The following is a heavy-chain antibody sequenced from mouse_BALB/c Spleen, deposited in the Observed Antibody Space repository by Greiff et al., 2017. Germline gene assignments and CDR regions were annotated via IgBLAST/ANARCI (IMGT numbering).Heavy chain of an antibody. Sequence: EVKVVESGGGLVKPGGSLKLSCAASGFTFSDYYMYWVRQTPEKRLEWVATISDGGSYTYYPDSVKGRFTISRDNAKNNLYLQMSSLKSEDTAMYYCARGGNYVGAMDDWGQGTSVTVSS. V-gene: IGHV5-4*02. CDR1: GFTFSDYY. CDR3: ARGGNYVGAMDD. CDR2: ISDGGSYT. D-gene: IGHD2-1*01. J-gene: IGHJ4*01.